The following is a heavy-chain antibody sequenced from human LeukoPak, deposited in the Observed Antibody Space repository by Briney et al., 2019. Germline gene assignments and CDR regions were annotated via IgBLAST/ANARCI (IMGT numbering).Heavy chain of an antibody. J-gene: IGHJ5*02. Sequence: TGGSLRLSCAASGFTFSSYAMHWVRQAPGKGLEWVAVISYDGGNKYYADSVKGRFTISRDNSKNTLYLQMNSLRAEDTAVYYCARDLESSYYGSGSPFNWFDPWGQGTLVTVSS. CDR3: ARDLESSYYGSGSPFNWFDP. CDR2: ISYDGGNK. V-gene: IGHV3-30*04. D-gene: IGHD3-10*01. CDR1: GFTFSSYA.